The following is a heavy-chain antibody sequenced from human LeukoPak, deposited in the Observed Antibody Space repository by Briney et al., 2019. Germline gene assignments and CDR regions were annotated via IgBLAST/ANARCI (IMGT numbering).Heavy chain of an antibody. Sequence: PSETLSLTCTVSGGSISSSSYYWGWIRQPPGKGLEWIGSIYYSGSTYYNPSLKSRVTISVDTSKNQFSLKLSSVTAADTAVYYCARLALSYKDAFDIWGQGTMVTVSS. CDR1: GGSISSSSYY. V-gene: IGHV4-39*01. CDR2: IYYSGST. D-gene: IGHD3-10*01. CDR3: ARLALSYKDAFDI. J-gene: IGHJ3*02.